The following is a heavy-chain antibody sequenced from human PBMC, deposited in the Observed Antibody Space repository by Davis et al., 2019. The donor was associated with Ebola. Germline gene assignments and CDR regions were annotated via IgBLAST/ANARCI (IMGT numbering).Heavy chain of an antibody. J-gene: IGHJ4*02. CDR2: ISSSSSYI. V-gene: IGHV3-21*04. Sequence: GESLKISCAASGFTFSSYSMNWVRQAPGKGLEWVSSISSSSSYIYYADSVKGRFTISRDNARNSLYLQMNSLRVEDTAVYYCAREGAGYYFDDWGQGTLVTVSS. CDR1: GFTFSSYS. CDR3: AREGAGYYFDD. D-gene: IGHD4/OR15-4a*01.